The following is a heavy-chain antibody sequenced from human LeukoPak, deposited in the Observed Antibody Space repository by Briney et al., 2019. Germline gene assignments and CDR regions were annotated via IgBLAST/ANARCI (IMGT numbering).Heavy chain of an antibody. V-gene: IGHV1-18*01. CDR2: ISAYNGNT. D-gene: IGHD5-24*01. CDR3: VKVGRDGYNFDY. CDR1: GYTFTSYG. Sequence: ASVKVSCKASGYTFTSYGISWVRQAPGQGLEWMGWISAYNGNTNYAQKLQGRVTMTTDTSTSTAYMELSSLRSEDTAVYYCVKVGRDGYNFDYWGQGTLVTVSS. J-gene: IGHJ4*02.